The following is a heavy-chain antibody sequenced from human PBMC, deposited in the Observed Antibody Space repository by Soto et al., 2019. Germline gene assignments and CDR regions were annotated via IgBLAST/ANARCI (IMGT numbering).Heavy chain of an antibody. D-gene: IGHD2-15*01. V-gene: IGHV3-23*01. J-gene: IGHJ6*02. CDR1: GFIFENFG. CDR3: ARERVVAATTRYYYYGMDV. CDR2: ISGSGFKK. Sequence: GGSLRLSCAASGFIFENFGMSWVRQAPGKGLEWISSISGSGFKKYCADSVKGRFTISRDNSKNSLYLQMNSLRAEDTAVYYCARERVVAATTRYYYYGMDVWGQGTTVTVSS.